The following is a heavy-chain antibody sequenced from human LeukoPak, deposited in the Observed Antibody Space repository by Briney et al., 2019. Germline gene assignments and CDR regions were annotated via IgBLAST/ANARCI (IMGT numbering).Heavy chain of an antibody. CDR2: IYYSGST. V-gene: IGHV4-59*08. CDR3: ARQYVWGSYRPDAFDI. Sequence: PSETLSLTCTVSGGSISSYYWSWLRQPPRKGLAWIGYIYYSGSTNYNPSLKSRVTISVDTSKNQFSLKLSSVTAADTAVYYCARQYVWGSYRPDAFDIWGQGTMVTVSS. J-gene: IGHJ3*02. D-gene: IGHD3-16*02. CDR1: GGSISSYY.